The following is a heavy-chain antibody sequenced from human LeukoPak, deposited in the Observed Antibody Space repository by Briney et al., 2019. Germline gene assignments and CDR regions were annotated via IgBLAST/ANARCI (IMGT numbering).Heavy chain of an antibody. V-gene: IGHV4-59*08. CDR2: IYYSGRT. J-gene: IGHJ4*02. CDR1: GGSISSYY. D-gene: IGHD4-17*01. Sequence: PAETLSLTCTVSGGSISSYYWSWIRQPPGKGLECIGYIYYSGRTTYNPPLKRRFTFPVDTSKDHFSLKLSSVTAADTVVYYCARRAVLTRDYDDYVDYFDYWGQGTLVTVSS. CDR3: ARRAVLTRDYDDYVDYFDY.